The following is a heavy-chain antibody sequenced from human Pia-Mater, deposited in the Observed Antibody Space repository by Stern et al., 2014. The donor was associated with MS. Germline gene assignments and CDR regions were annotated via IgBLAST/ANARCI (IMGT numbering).Heavy chain of an antibody. CDR3: ARQREQWPVSFDY. V-gene: IGHV1-69*01. CDR2: IIPIFGTA. CDR1: GGTFSSYA. J-gene: IGHJ4*02. D-gene: IGHD6-19*01. Sequence: VQLVESGAEVKKPGSSVKVSCKASGGTFSSYAISWVRQAPGQGLEGMGGIIPIFGTANYAQKFQGRVTITADESTSTAYMELSSLRSEDTAVYYCARQREQWPVSFDYWGQGTLVTVSS.